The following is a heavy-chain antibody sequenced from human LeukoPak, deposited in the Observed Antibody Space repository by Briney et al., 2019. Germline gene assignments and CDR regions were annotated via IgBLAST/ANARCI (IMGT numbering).Heavy chain of an antibody. J-gene: IGHJ3*02. Sequence: GGSLRLSCAASGFTFSSYAMSWVRQAPGKGLEWVSAISGSGGSTYYADSVKGRFTISRDNSKNTLYLQMNSLRAEDTAVYYCAKGGSSGYSDYGAFDIWGQGTMVTVSS. D-gene: IGHD3-22*01. V-gene: IGHV3-23*01. CDR2: ISGSGGST. CDR3: AKGGSSGYSDYGAFDI. CDR1: GFTFSSYA.